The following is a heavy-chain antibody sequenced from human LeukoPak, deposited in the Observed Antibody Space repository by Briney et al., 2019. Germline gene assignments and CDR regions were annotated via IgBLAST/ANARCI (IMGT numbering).Heavy chain of an antibody. CDR3: VREARGYHYTYFDY. V-gene: IGHV3-13*04. CDR1: GFTLGGHD. J-gene: IGHJ4*02. CDR2: VSAGHHA. Sequence: GGSLRLSCTASGFTLGGHDMHWVRQTTGDGQEWVAAVSAGHHAFYAGSVKGRFTVPREDAKNSLYLQMNSLRAGDTAVYYCVREARGYHYTYFDYWGQGSLVTVSS. D-gene: IGHD5-18*01.